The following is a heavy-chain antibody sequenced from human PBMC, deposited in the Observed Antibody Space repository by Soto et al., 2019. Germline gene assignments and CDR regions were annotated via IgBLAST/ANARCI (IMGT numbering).Heavy chain of an antibody. CDR2: ISSSSSYI. CDR3: TRDASRDSSARGWFDP. Sequence: PGGSLGLSCAASGFTFSSYSMNWVRQAPGKGLEWVSSISSSSSYIYYADSVKGRFTISRDNAKDSLHLQMNSLRAEDTAVYYCTRDASRDSSARGWFDPWGPGTLVTVSS. J-gene: IGHJ5*02. CDR1: GFTFSSYS. V-gene: IGHV3-21*01. D-gene: IGHD6-13*01.